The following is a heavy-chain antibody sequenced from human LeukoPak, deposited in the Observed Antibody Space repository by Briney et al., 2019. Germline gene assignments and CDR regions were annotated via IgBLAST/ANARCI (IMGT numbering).Heavy chain of an antibody. J-gene: IGHJ5*02. CDR2: ISSSGANS. D-gene: IGHD1-26*01. Sequence: PGGSLRLSCAASGFTFSDAAMTWVRQAPGKGLEWVSLISSSGANSYYADSVKGRFTISRDNSKNTLYLQMNNLRGEDTAEYYCAKDMELASWGQGTLVIVSS. CDR1: GFTFSDAA. CDR3: AKDMELAS. V-gene: IGHV3-23*01.